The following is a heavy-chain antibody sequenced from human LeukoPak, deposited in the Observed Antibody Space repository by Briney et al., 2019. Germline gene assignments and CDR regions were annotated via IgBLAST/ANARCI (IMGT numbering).Heavy chain of an antibody. CDR2: IIPMLGLE. Sequence: EASVKASCKASRGTFSSYAISWVRQAPGQGLEWMGRIIPMLGLEIYAQKFQGRVTITADKSTITAYMEVSRLRSDDTAVYYCGRGEETIFGLVHAPYDYWGQGTLVTVSS. CDR1: RGTFSSYA. D-gene: IGHD3/OR15-3a*01. J-gene: IGHJ4*02. V-gene: IGHV1-69*04. CDR3: GRGEETIFGLVHAPYDY.